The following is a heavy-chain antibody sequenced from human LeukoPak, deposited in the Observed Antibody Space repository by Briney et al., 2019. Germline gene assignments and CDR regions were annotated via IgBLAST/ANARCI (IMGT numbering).Heavy chain of an antibody. J-gene: IGHJ4*02. Sequence: SETLSLTCTVSGGSISSSSYYWSWIRQPAGKGLEWIGRIYISGSTNYNPSLKSRVTMSVVTSKNQFSLKLSSVTAADTAVYYCARGLPILTGYFHYWGQGTLVTVSS. D-gene: IGHD3-9*01. CDR2: IYISGST. CDR1: GGSISSSSYY. V-gene: IGHV4-61*02. CDR3: ARGLPILTGYFHY.